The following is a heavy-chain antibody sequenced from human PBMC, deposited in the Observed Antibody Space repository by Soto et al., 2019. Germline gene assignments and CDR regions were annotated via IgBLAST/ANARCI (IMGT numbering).Heavy chain of an antibody. V-gene: IGHV3-30*18. J-gene: IGHJ6*02. CDR1: GFTFSSYG. D-gene: IGHD2-8*01. CDR2: ISYDGSNK. CDR3: AKDRTTIVLMVYARLVGYGMDV. Sequence: GGSLRLSCAASGFTFSSYGMHWVHQAPGKGLEWVAVISYDGSNKYYADSVKGRFTISRDNSKNTLYLQMNSLRAEDTAVYYCAKDRTTIVLMVYARLVGYGMDVWGQGTTVTVSS.